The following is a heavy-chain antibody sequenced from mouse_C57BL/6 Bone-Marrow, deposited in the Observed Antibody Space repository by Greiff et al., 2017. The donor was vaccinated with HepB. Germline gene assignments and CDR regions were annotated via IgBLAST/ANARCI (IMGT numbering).Heavy chain of an antibody. J-gene: IGHJ3*01. CDR3: ARQGEGFAY. CDR1: GFTFSDYG. V-gene: IGHV5-15*01. Sequence: EVKLVESGGGLVQPGGSLKLSCAASGFTFSDYGMAWVRQAPRKGPEWVAFISNLAYSIYYADTVTGRFTISRENAKNTLYLEMSSLRSEDTAMYYCARQGEGFAYWGQGTLITVSA. CDR2: ISNLAYSI.